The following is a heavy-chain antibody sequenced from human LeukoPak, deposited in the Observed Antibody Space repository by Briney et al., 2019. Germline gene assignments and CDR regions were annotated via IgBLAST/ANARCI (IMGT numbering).Heavy chain of an antibody. CDR2: IYYSGST. D-gene: IGHD2-2*02. CDR3: ARAVYVGEYQPLYEWFDP. V-gene: IGHV4-59*01. CDR1: GGSISSYY. J-gene: IGHJ5*02. Sequence: SETLSLTCTVSGGSISSYYWSWIRQPPGKGLEWIGYIYYSGSTNYNPSLKSRVTISVDTSKNQFSLKLSSVTAADTAVYYCARAVYVGEYQPLYEWFDPWGQGTLVTVSS.